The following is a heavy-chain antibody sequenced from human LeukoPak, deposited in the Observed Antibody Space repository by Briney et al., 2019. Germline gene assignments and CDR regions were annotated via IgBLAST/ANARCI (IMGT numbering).Heavy chain of an antibody. CDR3: VKLGCSSTTCYGNY. V-gene: IGHV3-64D*09. Sequence: GGSLRLSCSASGFAFSTYAIHWVRQAPGKGLEYFSAITSDGGSTHYADSVKGRFTISRDNSKNTLSLQMSSLRAEDTAMYYCVKLGCSSTTCYGNYWGQGTLVTVSS. CDR1: GFAFSTYA. J-gene: IGHJ4*02. D-gene: IGHD2-2*01. CDR2: ITSDGGST.